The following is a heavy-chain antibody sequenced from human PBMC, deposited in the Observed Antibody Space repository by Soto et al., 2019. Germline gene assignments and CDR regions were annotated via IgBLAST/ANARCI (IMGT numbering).Heavy chain of an antibody. Sequence: QVQLVESGGGVVQPGRSLRLSCAASGFTFSNYGMHWVRQAPGKGLEWVAFILYAGSDKYFADSVKGRFTISRDNSKNTLDLQMNSLRAEDTAVYYCVKDRIVMIRGVMNYYGMDVWGQGTTVTVSS. CDR1: GFTFSNYG. D-gene: IGHD3-10*01. J-gene: IGHJ6*02. CDR2: ILYAGSDK. CDR3: VKDRIVMIRGVMNYYGMDV. V-gene: IGHV3-30*18.